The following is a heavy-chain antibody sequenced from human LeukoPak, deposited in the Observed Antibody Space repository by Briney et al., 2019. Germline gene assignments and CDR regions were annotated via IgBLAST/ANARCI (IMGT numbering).Heavy chain of an antibody. D-gene: IGHD6-19*01. J-gene: IGHJ4*02. CDR1: GFTFDDYT. V-gene: IGHV3-43*01. CDR2: ISWDGGST. CDR3: AKDLLTGYSSGLDIDY. Sequence: GGSLRLSCAASGFTFDDYTMHWVRQAPGKGLEWVSLISWDGGSTYYADSVKGRFTISRDNSKNSLYLQMNSLRTEVTALYYCAKDLLTGYSSGLDIDYWGQGTLVTVSS.